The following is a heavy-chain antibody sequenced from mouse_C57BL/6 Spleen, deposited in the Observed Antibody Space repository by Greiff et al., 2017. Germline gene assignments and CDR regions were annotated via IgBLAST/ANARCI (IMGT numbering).Heavy chain of an antibody. V-gene: IGHV5-17*01. CDR1: GFTFSDYG. CDR2: ISSGSSTI. CDR3: VYDYDVLFAY. J-gene: IGHJ3*01. Sequence: EVKVVESGGGLVKPGGSLKLSCAASGFTFSDYGMHWVRQAPEKGLEWVAYISSGSSTIYYADTVKGRFTISGDNAKNTLFLQRTSLRSEDTAMYYCVYDYDVLFAYWGQGTLVTVSA. D-gene: IGHD2-4*01.